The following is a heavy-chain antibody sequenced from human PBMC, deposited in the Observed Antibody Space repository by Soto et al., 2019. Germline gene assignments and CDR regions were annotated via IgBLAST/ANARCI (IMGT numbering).Heavy chain of an antibody. CDR1: GFTFSSYG. D-gene: IGHD3-16*02. Sequence: QVQLVXSGGXVVQPGRSLXLSCAASGFTFSSYGMHWVRQAPGKXLEWVAVISYDGSNKYYADSVKGRFTISRDNSKNTLYLQMNSLRAEDTAVYYCAKAPRISSNKYYYYGMDVWGQGTTVTVSS. CDR2: ISYDGSNK. J-gene: IGHJ6*02. CDR3: AKAPRISSNKYYYYGMDV. V-gene: IGHV3-30*18.